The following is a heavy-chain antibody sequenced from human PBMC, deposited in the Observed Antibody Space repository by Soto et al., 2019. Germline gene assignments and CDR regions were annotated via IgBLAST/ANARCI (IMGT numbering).Heavy chain of an antibody. V-gene: IGHV3-48*01. CDR3: ARDQLYYNDISGRPLNAFDV. Sequence: PGGSLRLSCAASGFTFSSYWMNWVRQAPGKGLEWVSYIGLGSSTKYYADSVEGRFTISRDNAKNSLYLQMNSLRAEDTAVYYCARDQLYYNDISGRPLNAFDVWGQGTMVTVSS. J-gene: IGHJ3*01. CDR1: GFTFSSYW. D-gene: IGHD3-22*01. CDR2: IGLGSSTK.